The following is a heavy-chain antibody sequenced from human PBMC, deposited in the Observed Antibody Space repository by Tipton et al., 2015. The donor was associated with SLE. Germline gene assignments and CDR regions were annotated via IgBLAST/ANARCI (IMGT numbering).Heavy chain of an antibody. CDR2: IYYSGST. V-gene: IGHV4-39*07. CDR1: GGSISSSSYY. J-gene: IGHJ3*02. CDR3: ARSGYSSGWYRGRFDI. Sequence: LRLSCTVSGGSISSSSYYWGWIRQPPGKGLEWIGSIYYSGSTYYNPSLKSRVTISVDTSKNQFFLGLRSVTAADTAVYYCARSGYSSGWYRGRFDIWGQGTMVTVSS. D-gene: IGHD6-19*01.